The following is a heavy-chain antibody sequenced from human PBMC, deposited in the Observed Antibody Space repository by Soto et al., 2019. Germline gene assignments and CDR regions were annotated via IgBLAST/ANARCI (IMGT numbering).Heavy chain of an antibody. CDR2: VSAYNGER. CDR1: GYTLTELS. J-gene: IGHJ4*01. Sequence: ASVKVSCKVSGYTLTELSMYWVRQAPGQGLEWLGWVSAYNGERRYAQRVQARVIMTTDTSTTTAYMELRSLRSDDTAVYYCSRGTSIPASGDYWGQGTLVTVSS. D-gene: IGHD6-6*01. CDR3: SRGTSIPASGDY. V-gene: IGHV1-18*01.